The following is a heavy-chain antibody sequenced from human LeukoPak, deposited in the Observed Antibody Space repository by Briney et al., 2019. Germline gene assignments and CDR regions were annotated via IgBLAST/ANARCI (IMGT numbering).Heavy chain of an antibody. Sequence: PGGSLRLSCAASGFTFSSYSMNWVRQVPGRGLVCVSRINNDGRITTYADSVRGRFTISRDNAKNALYLQMNSLKDEDTAVYYCARGSSGWYGIDYWGQGALVNVSS. V-gene: IGHV3-74*03. J-gene: IGHJ4*02. CDR1: GFTFSSYS. CDR3: ARGSSGWYGIDY. CDR2: INNDGRIT. D-gene: IGHD6-19*01.